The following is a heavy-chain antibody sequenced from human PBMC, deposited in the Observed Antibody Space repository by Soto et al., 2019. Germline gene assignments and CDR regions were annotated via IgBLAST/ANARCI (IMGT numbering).Heavy chain of an antibody. CDR2: IDPSDSYT. CDR1: GYSFTSYW. Sequence: PGESLKISCKGSGYSFTSYWISWVRQMPGKGLEWMGRIDPSDSYTNYSPSFQGHVTISADKSISTAYLQWSSLKASDTAMYYCASSRNRYNWFDPWGQGTLVTVSS. V-gene: IGHV5-10-1*01. J-gene: IGHJ5*02. D-gene: IGHD1-1*01. CDR3: ASSRNRYNWFDP.